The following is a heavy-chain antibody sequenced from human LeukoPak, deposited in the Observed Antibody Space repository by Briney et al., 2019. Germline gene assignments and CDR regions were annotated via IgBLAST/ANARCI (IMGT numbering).Heavy chain of an antibody. CDR1: GGSISSYY. J-gene: IGHJ6*03. D-gene: IGHD6-6*01. CDR3: ARGRIAARLGPIYYYYYYMDV. Sequence: PSETLSLTCTVSGGSISSYYWSWIRQPAGKGLEWIGRIYTSGSTNYNASLKSRVTMSVDTSKNQFSLKLSSVTAADTAVYYCARGRIAARLGPIYYYYYYMDVWGKGTTVTVSS. V-gene: IGHV4-4*07. CDR2: IYTSGST.